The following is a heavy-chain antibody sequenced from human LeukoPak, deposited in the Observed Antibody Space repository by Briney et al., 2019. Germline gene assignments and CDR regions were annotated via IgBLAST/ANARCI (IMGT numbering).Heavy chain of an antibody. V-gene: IGHV4-34*01. CDR3: AKSEPDYGDYIFDY. CDR2: INHSGST. J-gene: IGHJ4*02. D-gene: IGHD4-17*01. Sequence: SETLSLTCAVYGGSFSGYYWSWIRQPPGKGLEWIGEINHSGSTNYNPSLKSRVTISVEPSKNQFSLKLSSVTARDTAVYYCAKSEPDYGDYIFDYWGQGTLVTVSS. CDR1: GGSFSGYY.